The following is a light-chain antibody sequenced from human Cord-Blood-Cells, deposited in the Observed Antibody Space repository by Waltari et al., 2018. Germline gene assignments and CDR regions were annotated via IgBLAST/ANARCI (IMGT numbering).Light chain of an antibody. Sequence: QLVLTRSPSASASLGASVKLTCTLSSGHSSYASAWHQQQPEKGPRYLMKLNGDGSHSKGDGIPDRFSGSSSVAGRYLTISSLQSEDQADSYCQTWGTGIQVFGGGTKLTVL. CDR2: LNGDGSH. CDR1: SGHSSYA. V-gene: IGLV4-69*01. CDR3: QTWGTGIQV. J-gene: IGLJ3*02.